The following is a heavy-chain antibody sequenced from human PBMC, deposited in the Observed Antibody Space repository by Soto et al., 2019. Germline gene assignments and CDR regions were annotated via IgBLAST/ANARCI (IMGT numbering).Heavy chain of an antibody. CDR1: GASISSGDYA. Sequence: SETLSLTCVVSGASISSGDYAWNWVRQPPGKGLEWLGYIYNNGGSYYNPSLKSRVTISLDRSQNHFSLRLNSVTAADTALYFCARGDKNNDYYFDHWGPGTQVTVSS. V-gene: IGHV4-30-2*01. D-gene: IGHD3-16*01. CDR2: IYNNGGS. CDR3: ARGDKNNDYYFDH. J-gene: IGHJ4*02.